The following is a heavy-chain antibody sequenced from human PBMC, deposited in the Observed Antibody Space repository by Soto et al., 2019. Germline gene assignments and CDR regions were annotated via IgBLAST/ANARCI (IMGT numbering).Heavy chain of an antibody. CDR3: ARPRDCSSTSCYGALDP. Sequence: SETLSLTCAVHGGSFTGFYWDWVRQPPGKGLEWIGYIYYGGSTNYNPSLKSRVTTSVDTSKNQFSLKLSSVTAADTAVYYCARPRDCSSTSCYGALDPWGQGTLVTVS. CDR1: GGSFTGFY. CDR2: IYYGGST. V-gene: IGHV4-59*08. J-gene: IGHJ5*02. D-gene: IGHD2-2*01.